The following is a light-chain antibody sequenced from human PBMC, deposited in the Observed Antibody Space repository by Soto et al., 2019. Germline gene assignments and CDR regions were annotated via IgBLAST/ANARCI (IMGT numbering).Light chain of an antibody. CDR3: SSYRTSNTRQIV. V-gene: IGLV2-14*03. Sequence: QSVLTQPASVSGSPGQSITISCTGTSSDVGGYNYVSWYQHHPGKAPKLMIYDVSNRPSGVSNRFSGSKSGNTASLSISGLQPEDEADYYCSSYRTSNTRQIVCGTETKVTVL. CDR1: SSDVGGYNY. CDR2: DVS. J-gene: IGLJ1*01.